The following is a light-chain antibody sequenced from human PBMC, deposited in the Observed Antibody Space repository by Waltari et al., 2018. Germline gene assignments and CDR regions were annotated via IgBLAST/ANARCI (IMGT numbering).Light chain of an antibody. V-gene: IGLV3-1*01. CDR3: QVWDSSTYMV. CDR2: QDR. CDR1: NLANNY. Sequence: SYEVTQSPSMSVSPGQTARITCSGHNLANNYVCWYQQKPGQSPVLVIYQDRKRPSGIPERFSGSNSGDTATLTISETQSMDEGDYFCQVWDSSTYMVFGGGTKLTVL. J-gene: IGLJ2*01.